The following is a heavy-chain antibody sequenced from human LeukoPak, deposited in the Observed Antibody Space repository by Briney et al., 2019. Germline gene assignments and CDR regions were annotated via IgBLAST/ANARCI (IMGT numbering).Heavy chain of an antibody. J-gene: IGHJ4*02. Sequence: GGSLRLSCAASGFTFSSYAMSWVRKAPGKGLKWVSAISGSGGSTYYADSVKGRFTISRDNSKNTLYLQMNSLRAEDTAVYYCARERGYSGYGIDYWGQGTLVTVSS. D-gene: IGHD5-12*01. V-gene: IGHV3-23*01. CDR2: ISGSGGST. CDR1: GFTFSSYA. CDR3: ARERGYSGYGIDY.